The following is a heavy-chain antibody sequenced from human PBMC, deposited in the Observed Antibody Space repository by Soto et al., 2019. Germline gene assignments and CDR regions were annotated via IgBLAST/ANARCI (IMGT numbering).Heavy chain of an antibody. J-gene: IGHJ4*02. V-gene: IGHV4-30-2*05. CDR3: ASYDSSGYYLFSGY. CDR1: GGSISSGGYS. D-gene: IGHD3-22*01. CDR2: IYHSGST. Sequence: PSETLSLTCAVSGGSISSGGYSWSWIRQPPGKGLEWIGYIYHSGSTYYNPSLKSRVTISVDTSKNQFSLKLSSVTAADTAVYYCASYDSSGYYLFSGYWGQGTLVTVSS.